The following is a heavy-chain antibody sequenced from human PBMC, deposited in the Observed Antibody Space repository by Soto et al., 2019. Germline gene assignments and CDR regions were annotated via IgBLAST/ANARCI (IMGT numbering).Heavy chain of an antibody. CDR3: AKGLNGALWLHRAWYALDI. CDR1: GFTFSSHA. V-gene: IGHV3-23*01. CDR2: ISGSGGTT. J-gene: IGHJ3*02. D-gene: IGHD2-8*01. Sequence: GGSLRLSCAASGFTFSSHAMSWVRQAPGKGLEWVSAISGSGGTTYYADSVKGRCTISRDNSKNTLYLQMNSLRAEDTAVSYCAKGLNGALWLHRAWYALDIWGQGTMVTVSS.